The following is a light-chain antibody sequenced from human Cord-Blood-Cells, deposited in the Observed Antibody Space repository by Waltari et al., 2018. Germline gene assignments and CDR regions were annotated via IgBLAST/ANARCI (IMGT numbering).Light chain of an antibody. Sequence: LSPGERATLSCRASQSVSSSYLVWYQQKPGQAPRLLIYGASSRATCIPDRFSGSGSGTDFTLTISRLEPEDFAVYYCQQYGSSPLTFGGGTKVEIK. J-gene: IGKJ4*01. CDR3: QQYGSSPLT. CDR1: QSVSSSY. V-gene: IGKV3-20*01. CDR2: GAS.